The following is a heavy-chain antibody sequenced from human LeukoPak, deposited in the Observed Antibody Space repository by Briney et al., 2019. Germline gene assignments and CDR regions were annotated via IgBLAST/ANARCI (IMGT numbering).Heavy chain of an antibody. Sequence: EGSLRLSCAASGFTFTTYWMHWVRQAPGKGLVWVSHINSDGSITSYADPVKGRFTISRDNAKNTLYLQMNSLRAEDTAVYYCARDAVDTANAVWGQGTTVAVSS. J-gene: IGHJ6*02. D-gene: IGHD5-18*01. CDR1: GFTFTTYW. CDR3: ARDAVDTANAV. CDR2: INSDGSIT. V-gene: IGHV3-74*01.